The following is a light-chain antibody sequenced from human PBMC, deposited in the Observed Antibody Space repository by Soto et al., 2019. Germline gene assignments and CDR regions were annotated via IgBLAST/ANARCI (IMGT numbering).Light chain of an antibody. J-gene: IGLJ1*01. CDR2: DFN. V-gene: IGLV2-14*03. CDR1: SSQMCAYYY. Sequence: QSALSHPSALSGAPGQSITISCTLTSSQMCAYYYVSCLQQHPSNGPKLQISDFNNRPSVVSHRFSGSTSGNTAYLTISGLQVEDEAEYFCFSFTTTSTHVFGTGTKVTVL. CDR3: FSFTTTSTHV.